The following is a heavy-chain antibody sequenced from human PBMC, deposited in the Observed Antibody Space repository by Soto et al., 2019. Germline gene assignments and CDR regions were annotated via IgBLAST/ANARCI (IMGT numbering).Heavy chain of an antibody. V-gene: IGHV1-46*01. D-gene: IGHD6-19*01. CDR1: GYTFTSYA. J-gene: IGHJ4*02. CDR2: INPSGGST. Sequence: ASVKVSCKASGYTFTSYAMHWVRQAPGQGLEWMGIINPSGGSTSYAQKFQGRVTMTRDTSTSTVYMELSSLRSEDTAVYYCASTRYRGSGPTGYFDYWGQGTLVT. CDR3: ASTRYRGSGPTGYFDY.